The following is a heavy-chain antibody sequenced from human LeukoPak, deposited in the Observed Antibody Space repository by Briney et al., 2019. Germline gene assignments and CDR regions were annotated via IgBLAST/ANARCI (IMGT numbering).Heavy chain of an antibody. D-gene: IGHD2-15*01. CDR3: ARGYCSGGSCYWPFDY. CDR1: GGTFSSYA. V-gene: IGHV1-69*04. Sequence: SVKVSCKASGGTFSSYAISWVRQAPGQGLEWMGRIIPILGIANYAQKFQGRVTITADKSTSTAYMELSSLRPEDTAVYYCARGYCSGGSCYWPFDYWGQGTLVTVSS. J-gene: IGHJ4*02. CDR2: IIPILGIA.